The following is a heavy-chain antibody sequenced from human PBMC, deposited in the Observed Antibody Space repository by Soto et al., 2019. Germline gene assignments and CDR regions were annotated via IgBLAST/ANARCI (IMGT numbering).Heavy chain of an antibody. CDR2: IYPSDSDT. Sequence: GESLKISCKGSGYNFAGYWIAWVRQMPGKGLELMGIIYPSDSDTRYRPSFQGQVTISADKSISSAYLQWSSLRASDTAMYYWGRGGVPPPIFDSGGKGPPATAPS. V-gene: IGHV5-51*01. D-gene: IGHD3-3*01. CDR3: GRGGVPPPIFDS. CDR1: GYNFAGYW. J-gene: IGHJ4*02.